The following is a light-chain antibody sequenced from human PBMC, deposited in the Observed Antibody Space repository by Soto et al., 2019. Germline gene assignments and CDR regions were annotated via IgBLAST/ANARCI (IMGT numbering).Light chain of an antibody. Sequence: EIVLTQSPDTLSLSPGERATLSCRASQSVSSSYVAWYQQRPGQAPRLRIYGASSRATGIPDRFSGSGSGTDFTLTISRLEPEDFAVYYCQQYNSAPPMYTFGQGTKLEI. CDR1: QSVSSSY. V-gene: IGKV3-20*01. CDR3: QQYNSAPPMYT. CDR2: GAS. J-gene: IGKJ2*01.